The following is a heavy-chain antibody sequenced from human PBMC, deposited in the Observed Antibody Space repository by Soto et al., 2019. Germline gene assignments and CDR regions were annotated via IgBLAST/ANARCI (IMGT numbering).Heavy chain of an antibody. Sequence: SETLSLTCTVSGGSISSSSYYWGWIRQPPGKGLEWIGSIYYSGSTYYNPSLKSRVTISVDTSKNQFSLKLSSVTAADTAVYYCARIPFLSGDYYMDVWGKGTTVTVSS. CDR1: GGSISSSSYY. CDR3: ARIPFLSGDYYMDV. J-gene: IGHJ6*03. CDR2: IYYSGST. D-gene: IGHD2-21*01. V-gene: IGHV4-39*01.